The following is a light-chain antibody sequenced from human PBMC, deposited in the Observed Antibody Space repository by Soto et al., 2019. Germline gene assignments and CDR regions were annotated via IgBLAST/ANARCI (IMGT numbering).Light chain of an antibody. V-gene: IGKV3-15*01. CDR1: QSVSSN. Sequence: EIVMTQSPATLSVSPGERATISCRASQSVSSNLAWYQQKPGQAPRLLIYGASTRATGIPARFSGSGSGTEVTHTISSLQSEDFAVYYCQQYNNWTLYTFGQGTKLEIK. CDR3: QQYNNWTLYT. CDR2: GAS. J-gene: IGKJ2*01.